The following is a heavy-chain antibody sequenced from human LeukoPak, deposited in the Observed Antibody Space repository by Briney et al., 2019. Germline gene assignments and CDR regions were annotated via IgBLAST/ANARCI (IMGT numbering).Heavy chain of an antibody. CDR3: ARVGGGYSYGPPDH. CDR2: INQDGTEK. Sequence: GGSLRLSCAASGFTFTTYWMTWVRQAPGKGLEWVANINQDGTEKYYVDSVKGRFTISRDNAKNSLCLQMNSLRVEDTALYYCARVGGGYSYGPPDHWGQGTLVTVSS. CDR1: GFTFTTYW. J-gene: IGHJ4*02. D-gene: IGHD5-18*01. V-gene: IGHV3-7*03.